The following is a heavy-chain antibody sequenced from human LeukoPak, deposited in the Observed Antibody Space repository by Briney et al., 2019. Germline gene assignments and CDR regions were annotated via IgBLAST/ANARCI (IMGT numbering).Heavy chain of an antibody. Sequence: PGGSLRLSCAASGFTFSSYAMHCVRQAPGKGLEWVAVISYDGSNKYYADSVKGRFTISRDNSKNTLYLQMNSLRAEDTAVYYCAKDYRSHKRGVGATFDYWGQGTLVTVSS. D-gene: IGHD1-26*01. CDR3: AKDYRSHKRGVGATFDY. J-gene: IGHJ4*02. V-gene: IGHV3-30*04. CDR1: GFTFSSYA. CDR2: ISYDGSNK.